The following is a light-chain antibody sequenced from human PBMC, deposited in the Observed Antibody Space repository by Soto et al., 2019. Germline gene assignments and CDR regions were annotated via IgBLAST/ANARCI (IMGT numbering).Light chain of an antibody. CDR1: QSVRSN. Sequence: EKVMTQSPATLSVSPGERATLSCRASQSVRSNLAWYQQNPGQPPRLLIYGASNRATGIPARFSGSGSGTDFTLTISSLEPEDFAVYYCQQRSNWPITFGQGTRLEIK. J-gene: IGKJ5*01. CDR2: GAS. V-gene: IGKV3-11*01. CDR3: QQRSNWPIT.